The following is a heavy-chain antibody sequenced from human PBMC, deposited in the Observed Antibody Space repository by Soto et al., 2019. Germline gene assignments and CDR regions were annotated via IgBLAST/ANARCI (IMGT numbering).Heavy chain of an antibody. CDR1: GGTFSSYA. CDR2: IIPIFGTA. V-gene: IGHV1-69*06. CDR3: ARDVGGSYVFDY. J-gene: IGHJ4*02. D-gene: IGHD1-26*01. Sequence: SVKVSCKASGGTFSSYAISWVRQAPGQGLEWMGGIIPIFGTANYAQKFQGRVTITADKSTSTAYMELSSLRSEDTAVYYRARDVGGSYVFDYWGQGTLVTVSS.